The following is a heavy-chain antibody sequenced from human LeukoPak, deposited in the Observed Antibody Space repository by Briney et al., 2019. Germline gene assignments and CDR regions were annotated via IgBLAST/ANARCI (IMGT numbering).Heavy chain of an antibody. V-gene: IGHV4-4*07. J-gene: IGHJ4*02. CDR1: GGSISTYY. CDR2: IYTSGST. D-gene: IGHD6-6*01. Sequence: SETLSLTCTVSGGSISTYYWSWIRQPAGKGLEWIGRIYTSGSTNYNPSLKSRVTMSVDTSKNQFSLTLNSVTAADTAVYYCAGEYNSSSGRVLDCWGQGTLVTVSS. CDR3: AGEYNSSSGRVLDC.